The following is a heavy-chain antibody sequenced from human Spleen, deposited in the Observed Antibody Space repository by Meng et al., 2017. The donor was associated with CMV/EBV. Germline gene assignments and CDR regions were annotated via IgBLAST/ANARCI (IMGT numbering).Heavy chain of an antibody. Sequence: CKASGKTFTSYDIKWVRQATGQGLEWMGWMNPNSGNTGYPQKFQGRVTITRNTSKSTAYMELSSLRSEVTAVYYCVRESLFFLPATYWGQGTLVTVSS. CDR2: MNPNSGNT. J-gene: IGHJ4*02. CDR3: VRESLFFLPATY. D-gene: IGHD6-25*01. CDR1: GKTFTSYD. V-gene: IGHV1-8*02.